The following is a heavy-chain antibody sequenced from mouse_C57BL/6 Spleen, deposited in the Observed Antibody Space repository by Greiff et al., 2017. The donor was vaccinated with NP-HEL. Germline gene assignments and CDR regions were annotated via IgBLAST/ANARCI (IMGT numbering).Heavy chain of an antibody. CDR3: AKGTTLVAPYGY. V-gene: IGHV1-69*01. Sequence: QVQLQQPGAELVMPGASVKLSCKASGYTFTSYWMHWVKQRPGQGLEWIGEIDPSDSYTNYNQKFKGKSTLTVDKSSSTAYMQLSSLTSEDSAVYSCAKGTTLVAPYGYWGQGTTLTVSS. CDR2: IDPSDSYT. CDR1: GYTFTSYW. D-gene: IGHD1-1*01. J-gene: IGHJ2*01.